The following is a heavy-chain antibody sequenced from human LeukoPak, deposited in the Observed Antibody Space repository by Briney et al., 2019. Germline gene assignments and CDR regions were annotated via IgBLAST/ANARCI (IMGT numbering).Heavy chain of an antibody. J-gene: IGHJ4*02. V-gene: IGHV4-4*07. CDR2: MYTDGDT. CDR3: ARDDRSSSSVYFDY. CDR1: GASISGYW. Sequence: SETLSLTCDVSGASISGYWWSWIRQPAGKGLEWIGRMYTDGDTNYNPALKSRVTVSVDTSKNQFSLKLSSVTAADTAVYYCARDDRSSSSVYFDYWGQGTLVTVSS. D-gene: IGHD6-13*01.